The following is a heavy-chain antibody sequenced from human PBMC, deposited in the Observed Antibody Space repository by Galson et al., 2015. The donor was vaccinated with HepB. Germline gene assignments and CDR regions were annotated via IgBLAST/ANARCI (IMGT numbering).Heavy chain of an antibody. J-gene: IGHJ4*02. CDR2: IKQDGSEK. D-gene: IGHD6-13*01. CDR1: GFTFSNYW. Sequence: SLRLSCAVSGFTFSNYWMSWVRQAPGKGLDWVANIKQDGSEKYYVNSVKGRFTISRDNAKNSLYLQMNSLRAEDTAVYYCASSSWHDYWGQGTLVTVSS. CDR3: ASSSWHDY. V-gene: IGHV3-7*01.